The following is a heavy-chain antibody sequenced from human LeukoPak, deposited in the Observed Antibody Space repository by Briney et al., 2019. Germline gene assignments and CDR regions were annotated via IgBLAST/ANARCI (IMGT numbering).Heavy chain of an antibody. D-gene: IGHD3-10*01. Sequence: SETLSFTCTVSGGSISSYYWSWIRQPPGRGLEWIGYIYYSGSTNYNPSLKSRVTISVDTPNNQFSLKLSSGTAADTAVYYCARSAGSYDFYYYMDVWGKGTTVTVSS. V-gene: IGHV4-59*01. CDR1: GGSISSYY. CDR3: ARSAGSYDFYYYMDV. CDR2: IYYSGST. J-gene: IGHJ6*03.